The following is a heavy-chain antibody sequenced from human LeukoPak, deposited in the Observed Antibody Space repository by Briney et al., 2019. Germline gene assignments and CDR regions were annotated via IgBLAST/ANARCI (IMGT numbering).Heavy chain of an antibody. V-gene: IGHV4-59*08. Sequence: PSETLSLTCAFYGASFSGYYWSWIRQPPGKGLEWIGYIYYNGGTDYNPSLKSRVTISVDTSKNQFSLKLRSVTAADTAVYYCARHSGGTGPWGQGTLVTVSS. D-gene: IGHD2-15*01. CDR3: ARHSGGTGP. J-gene: IGHJ5*02. CDR1: GASFSGYY. CDR2: IYYNGGT.